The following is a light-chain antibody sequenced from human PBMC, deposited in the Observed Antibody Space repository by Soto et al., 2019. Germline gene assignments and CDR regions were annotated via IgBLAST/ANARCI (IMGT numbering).Light chain of an antibody. J-gene: IGKJ2*01. CDR1: QSLLHSNGFHY. CDR2: LGS. V-gene: IGKV2-28*01. CDR3: MQALQTRT. Sequence: DIVMTQSPLSLPVTPGEPAFISCRSSQSLLHSNGFHYLDWYLQKPGQSPQLLIYLGSNRASGAPDMFSCSWSCTDFILNISRVDAEDVGIYYCMQALQTRTFGQGTKLEIK.